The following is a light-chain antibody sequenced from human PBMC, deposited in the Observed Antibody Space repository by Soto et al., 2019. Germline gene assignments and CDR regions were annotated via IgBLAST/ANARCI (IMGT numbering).Light chain of an antibody. J-gene: IGLJ1*01. Sequence: ALTQPPSVSGAPGQRVTISCTGSSSNIGAGYDVHWYQQLPGTAPKVLIYGIDNRPSGVPDRFSGSKSGTSASLAITGLQAEDEADYYCQSYDTNLSGYVFGPGTKVTVL. CDR3: QSYDTNLSGYV. V-gene: IGLV1-40*01. CDR1: SSNIGAGYD. CDR2: GID.